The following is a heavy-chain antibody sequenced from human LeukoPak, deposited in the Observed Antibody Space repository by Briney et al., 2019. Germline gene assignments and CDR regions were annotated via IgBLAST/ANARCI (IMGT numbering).Heavy chain of an antibody. J-gene: IGHJ6*03. CDR1: GFTFSSYA. Sequence: GGSLRLSCAASGFTFSSYAMHWVRQAPGKGLEWVAVISYDGSKKYYADFVKGRFTISRDNSKNTQHLQMNSLRAEDTAVYYCARGPRVGAAGFVYYHYIDVWGKGTTVTVSS. CDR2: ISYDGSKK. CDR3: ARGPRVGAAGFVYYHYIDV. V-gene: IGHV3-30*04. D-gene: IGHD1-26*01.